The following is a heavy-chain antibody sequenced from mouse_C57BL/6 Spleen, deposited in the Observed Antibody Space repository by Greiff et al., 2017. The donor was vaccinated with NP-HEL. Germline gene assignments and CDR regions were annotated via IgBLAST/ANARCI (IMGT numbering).Heavy chain of an antibody. D-gene: IGHD2-1*01. V-gene: IGHV5-17*01. CDR1: GFTFSDYG. Sequence: EVQLVESGGGLVKPGGSLKLSCAASGFTFSDYGMHWVRQAPEKGLEWVAYISSGSSTIYYADTVKGRFTISRDNAKNTLFLQMTSLRSEATAMYYGAGGNCAWFAYWGQGTLVTVSA. CDR2: ISSGSSTI. J-gene: IGHJ3*01. CDR3: AGGNCAWFAY.